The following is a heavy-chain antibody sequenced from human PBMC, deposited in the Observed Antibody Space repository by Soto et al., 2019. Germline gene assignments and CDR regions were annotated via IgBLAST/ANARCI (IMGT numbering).Heavy chain of an antibody. Sequence: EEHLVESGGGLVQSGGSLRLSCAASGFTFNYYWMHWVRQVPGKVLLWVSHIQNDGSRTTYADSVKGRFTISRDNAKXXXXXXXXXXXXXXXXXXXXXXXXXXXSDTWGQGTMVTSSS. J-gene: IGHJ3*01. CDR1: GFTFNYYW. CDR3: XXXXXXXSDT. V-gene: IGHV3-74*01. CDR2: IQNDGSRT.